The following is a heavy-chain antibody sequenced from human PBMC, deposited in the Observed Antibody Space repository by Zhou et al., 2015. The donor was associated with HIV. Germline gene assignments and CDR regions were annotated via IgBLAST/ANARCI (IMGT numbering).Heavy chain of an antibody. CDR2: IIPILGTT. D-gene: IGHD3-10*01. CDR1: GGSFSTYT. J-gene: IGHJ6*02. Sequence: LEQSGAEMKKPGSSVKVSCKASGGSFSTYTISWMRQAPGQGLEWMGGIIPILGTTNYAQKFQGRVTITADESTNTAYMDLSSLRSDDTAVYYCARDPYRPRGSGNYYYAMDVWGQGTTVTVSS. CDR3: ARDPYRPRGSGNYYYAMDV. V-gene: IGHV1-69*16.